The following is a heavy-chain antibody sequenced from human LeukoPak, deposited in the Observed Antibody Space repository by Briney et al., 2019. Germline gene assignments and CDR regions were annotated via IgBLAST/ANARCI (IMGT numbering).Heavy chain of an antibody. J-gene: IGHJ4*02. D-gene: IGHD6-19*01. V-gene: IGHV3-30*02. Sequence: GGSLRLSCAASGFTFSSYGMHWVRQAPGKGLEWVAFIRYDGSNKYYVDSVKGRITISRDNSKNTLYLPMNSLRAEDTAVYYCARANWIDSGWSGGDYWGQGTLVTVSS. CDR2: IRYDGSNK. CDR3: ARANWIDSGWSGGDY. CDR1: GFTFSSYG.